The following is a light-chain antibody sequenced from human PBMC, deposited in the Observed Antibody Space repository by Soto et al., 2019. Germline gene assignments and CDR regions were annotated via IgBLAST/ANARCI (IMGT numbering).Light chain of an antibody. CDR1: QRISGY. V-gene: IGKV3-11*01. Sequence: VLTNVPSTLSLSPGASAPLSCRASQRISGYLAWYQQKPGQAPRLLIYDASNWASGIPVRFSGSGSGADFTLTISSLEPDDFAVYYCQQRSNYPWTFGQGTKVDIK. CDR3: QQRSNYPWT. J-gene: IGKJ1*01. CDR2: DAS.